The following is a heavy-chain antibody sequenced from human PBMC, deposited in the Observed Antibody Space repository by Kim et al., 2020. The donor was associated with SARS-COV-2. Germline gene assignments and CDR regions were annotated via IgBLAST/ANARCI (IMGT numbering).Heavy chain of an antibody. V-gene: IGHV3-74*01. CDR2: INGGGSST. Sequence: GGSLRLSCTASGFTFSSYWMHWVRQAPGKGLAWVSRINGGGSSTNYADSVKGRFTVSRDNAKNTVYLQMNSLRPDDTAVYYCARGTGNYGDWDYWGQGALVTVSS. CDR1: GFTFSSYW. D-gene: IGHD2-8*02. J-gene: IGHJ4*02. CDR3: ARGTGNYGDWDY.